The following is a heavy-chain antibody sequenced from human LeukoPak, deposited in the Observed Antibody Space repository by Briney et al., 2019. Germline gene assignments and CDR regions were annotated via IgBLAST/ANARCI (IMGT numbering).Heavy chain of an antibody. CDR3: ARADVYDILTLDY. Sequence: PSETLSLTCSVSGDSISSGTYYWGWIRQPPGKGLEWLGYIYYSGTTYYNPSLKSRVTISVDRSKNQFSLKLSSVTAADTAVYYCARADVYDILTLDYWGQGTLVTVSS. J-gene: IGHJ4*02. D-gene: IGHD3-9*01. CDR1: GDSISSGTYY. V-gene: IGHV4-39*07. CDR2: IYYSGTT.